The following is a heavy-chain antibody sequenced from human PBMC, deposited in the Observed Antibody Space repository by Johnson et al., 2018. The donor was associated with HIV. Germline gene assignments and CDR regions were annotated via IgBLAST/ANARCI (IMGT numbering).Heavy chain of an antibody. Sequence: VQLVESGGGVVRPGGSLRLSCAASGFTFSSYAMSWVRQAPGKGLEWVSAISGSGGSTYYADSVKGRFTSSSDNSKKTLYLQMNGLRAEDTAVYYCARASTTVTTGDDAFDIWGQGTMVTVSS. CDR1: GFTFSSYA. CDR3: ARASTTVTTGDDAFDI. D-gene: IGHD4-17*01. V-gene: IGHV3-23*04. CDR2: ISGSGGST. J-gene: IGHJ3*02.